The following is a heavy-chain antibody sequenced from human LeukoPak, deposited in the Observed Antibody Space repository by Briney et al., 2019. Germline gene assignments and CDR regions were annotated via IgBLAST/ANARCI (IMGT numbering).Heavy chain of an antibody. CDR1: GYTFTSYG. V-gene: IGHV1-18*01. D-gene: IGHD3-10*01. CDR2: ISGYNGNT. Sequence: ASVKLSCNASGYTFTSYGISWVRQAPGHGLEWMGWISGYNGNTNYAQKVQGRVTMTTDTSTSTAYVELRSLRSDDTAVYYCARALPRLWFGELPPNWFDPWGQGTLVTVSS. CDR3: ARALPRLWFGELPPNWFDP. J-gene: IGHJ5*02.